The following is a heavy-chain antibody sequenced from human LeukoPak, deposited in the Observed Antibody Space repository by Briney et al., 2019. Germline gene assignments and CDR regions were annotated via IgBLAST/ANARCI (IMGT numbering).Heavy chain of an antibody. J-gene: IGHJ6*03. Sequence: GGSLRLSCAASGFTFSSYAMSWVRQAPGKGLEWVSAISGSGGSTYYADSVKGRFIISRDNSKNTLYLQMNSLRAGDTAVYYCAKHPIAAAWGYYMDVWGKGTTVTVSS. CDR2: ISGSGGST. V-gene: IGHV3-23*01. D-gene: IGHD6-13*01. CDR3: AKHPIAAAWGYYMDV. CDR1: GFTFSSYA.